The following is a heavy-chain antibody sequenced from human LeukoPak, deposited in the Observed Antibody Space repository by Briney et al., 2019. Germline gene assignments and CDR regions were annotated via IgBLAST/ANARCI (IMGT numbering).Heavy chain of an antibody. CDR3: TRIRYDSRGYYHGFDY. V-gene: IGHV4-59*01. CDR2: IYYSGST. CDR1: GGSLSTYS. Sequence: SETLSLTCTVSGGSLSTYSWSWIRQPPGKGLEWIGYIYYSGSTNYNPSLKSRVTISVDTSKNQFSLKLSSVTAADTGVYYCTRIRYDSRGYYHGFDYWGQGTLVTVSS. D-gene: IGHD3-22*01. J-gene: IGHJ4*02.